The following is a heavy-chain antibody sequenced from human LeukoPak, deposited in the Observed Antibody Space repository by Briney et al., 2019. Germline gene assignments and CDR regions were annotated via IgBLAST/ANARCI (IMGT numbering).Heavy chain of an antibody. Sequence: GGSLRLSCADSGFTFSSYAMHWVRQAPGKGLEWVAVISYDGSNKYYADSVKGRFTISRDNSKNTLYLQMNSLRAEDTAVYYCAREGGVVVAVVFDYWGQGTLVTVSS. CDR2: ISYDGSNK. CDR1: GFTFSSYA. V-gene: IGHV3-30-3*01. D-gene: IGHD2-15*01. CDR3: AREGGVVVAVVFDY. J-gene: IGHJ4*02.